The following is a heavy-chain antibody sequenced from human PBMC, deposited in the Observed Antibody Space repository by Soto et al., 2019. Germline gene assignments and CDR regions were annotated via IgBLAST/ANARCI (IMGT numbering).Heavy chain of an antibody. Sequence: SETLSLTCAVYGGSFSGYYWSWIRQPPGKGLEWIGEINHSGSTNYNPSLKSRVTISVDTSKNQFSLKLSSVTAADTAVYYCARAHIWDYWGQGTLVTVSS. CDR3: ARAHIWDY. D-gene: IGHD2-21*01. CDR1: GGSFSGYY. CDR2: INHSGST. J-gene: IGHJ4*02. V-gene: IGHV4-34*01.